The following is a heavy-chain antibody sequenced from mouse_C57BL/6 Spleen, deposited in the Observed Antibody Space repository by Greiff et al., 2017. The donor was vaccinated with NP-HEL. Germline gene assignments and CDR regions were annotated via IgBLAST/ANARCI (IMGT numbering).Heavy chain of an antibody. V-gene: IGHV5-4*01. D-gene: IGHD3-2*02. CDR3: ARGGSSGYFDY. Sequence: DVHLVESGGGLVKPGGSLKLSCAASGFTFSSYAMSWVRQTPEKRLEWVATISDGGSYTYYPDNVKGRFTISRDNAKNNLYLQMSHLKSEDTAMYYCARGGSSGYFDYWGQGTTLTVSS. J-gene: IGHJ2*01. CDR1: GFTFSSYA. CDR2: ISDGGSYT.